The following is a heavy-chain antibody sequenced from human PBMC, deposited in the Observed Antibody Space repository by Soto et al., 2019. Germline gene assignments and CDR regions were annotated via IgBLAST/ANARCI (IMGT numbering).Heavy chain of an antibody. CDR1: GGSISQYY. D-gene: IGHD3-10*01. CDR3: ARGPGGFGDFSLAY. CDR2: IYSGGST. V-gene: IGHV4-4*07. Sequence: QVQLQESGPGLVKPSETLSLSCGVSGGSISQYYWSWIRQPAGKGLEWIGRIYSGGSTNYNPSLQSRVAMSVDTPKNRCSLKLSSVTAADTAVYYCARGPGGFGDFSLAYWGKGPLVTVSS. J-gene: IGHJ4*02.